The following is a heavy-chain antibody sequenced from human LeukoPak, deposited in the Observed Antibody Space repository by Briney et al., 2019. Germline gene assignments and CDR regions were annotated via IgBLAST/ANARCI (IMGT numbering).Heavy chain of an antibody. D-gene: IGHD3-10*01. CDR2: TYYRSKWYN. V-gene: IGHV6-1*01. J-gene: IGHJ5*02. CDR1: GDSVSSNSAA. Sequence: SQTLSLTCAISGDSVSSNSAAWNWIRQSPSRGLEWLGRTYYRSKWYNDYAVSVKSRITINPDTSKNQFSLQLNSVTPEDTAVYYRARGLAWFGELSYNWFDPWGQGTLVTVSS. CDR3: ARGLAWFGELSYNWFDP.